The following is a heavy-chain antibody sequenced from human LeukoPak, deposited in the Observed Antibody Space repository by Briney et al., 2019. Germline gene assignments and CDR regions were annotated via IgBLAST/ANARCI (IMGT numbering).Heavy chain of an antibody. V-gene: IGHV4-38-2*02. CDR1: GYSISSGYY. CDR2: IYHSGST. Sequence: PSETLSLTCAVSGYSISSGYYWGWIRQPPGKGLEWIGSIYHSGSTYYNPFLKSRVTISVDTSKNQFSLKLSSVTAADTAVYYCATEGYCSSTSCSPFDYWGQGTLVTVSS. J-gene: IGHJ4*02. CDR3: ATEGYCSSTSCSPFDY. D-gene: IGHD2-2*01.